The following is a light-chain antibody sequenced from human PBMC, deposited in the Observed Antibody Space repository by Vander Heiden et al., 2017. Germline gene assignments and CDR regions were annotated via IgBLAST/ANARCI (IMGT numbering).Light chain of an antibody. CDR3: SSYTSSSPYV. V-gene: IGLV2-14*03. CDR1: RIEVGGYTY. CDR2: DVR. J-gene: IGLJ1*01. Sequence: QPALTQPASVTGSPGQSFTISSTAARIEVGGYTYVSWHHQHPDKAPTLLSFDVRNRPAGDSSRFGGSKSGNTASLTSAGHKAEEEADYYGSSYTSSSPYVIGTGTKVTVL.